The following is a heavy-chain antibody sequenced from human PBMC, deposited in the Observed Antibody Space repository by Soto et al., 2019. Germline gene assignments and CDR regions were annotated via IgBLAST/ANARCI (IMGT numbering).Heavy chain of an antibody. CDR3: ARGGRKWLQFSYYYGMDV. Sequence: HPGGSLRLSCAASGFTFSSYAMHWVRQAPGKGLEWVAVISYDGSNKYYADSVKGRFTISRDNSKNTLYLQMNSLRAEDTAVYYCARGGRKWLQFSYYYGMDVWGQGATVTVSS. D-gene: IGHD5-12*01. J-gene: IGHJ6*02. CDR2: ISYDGSNK. CDR1: GFTFSSYA. V-gene: IGHV3-30-3*01.